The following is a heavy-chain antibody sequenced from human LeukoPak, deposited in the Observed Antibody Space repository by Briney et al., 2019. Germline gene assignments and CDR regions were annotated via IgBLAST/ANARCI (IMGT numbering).Heavy chain of an antibody. V-gene: IGHV4-4*07. CDR2: IFSRGGA. CDR1: GGSITGFF. Sequence: SETLSLTCAVSGGSITGFFWTWIRQPAGEGLQYIGRIFSRGGANYNPSLQSRVAMSVDTSQNLFSLKLTSVTAADTAVYFCARDKIVRAAHDAFDIWGQGTMVTVSS. J-gene: IGHJ3*02. D-gene: IGHD3-10*01. CDR3: ARDKIVRAAHDAFDI.